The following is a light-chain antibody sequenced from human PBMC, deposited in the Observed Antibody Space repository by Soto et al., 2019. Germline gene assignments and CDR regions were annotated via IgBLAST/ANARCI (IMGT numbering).Light chain of an antibody. CDR2: KAS. J-gene: IGKJ1*01. Sequence: IQLTQSPSSLSASVGDRVAITCRASQTISSWLAWHQQKPGKAPKLLIYKASTLESGVPSRFSGSGSGTDFTLTISSLEPEDFAVYYCQQRSNWWTFGPGTKVDIK. V-gene: IGKV1-5*03. CDR1: QTISSW. CDR3: QQRSNWWT.